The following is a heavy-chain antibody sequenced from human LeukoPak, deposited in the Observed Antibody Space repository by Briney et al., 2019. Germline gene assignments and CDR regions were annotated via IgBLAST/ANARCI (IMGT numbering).Heavy chain of an antibody. V-gene: IGHV4-34*01. CDR3: ASGILTGYSAYYFDY. J-gene: IGHJ4*02. D-gene: IGHD3-9*01. CDR1: GGSFSGYY. CDR2: INHSGST. Sequence: SSETLSLTCAVYGGSFSGYYWSWIRQPPGKGLEWIGEINHSGSTNYNPSLKSRVTISVDTSKNQFSLKLSSVTAADTAVYYCASGILTGYSAYYFDYWGQGTLSPSPQ.